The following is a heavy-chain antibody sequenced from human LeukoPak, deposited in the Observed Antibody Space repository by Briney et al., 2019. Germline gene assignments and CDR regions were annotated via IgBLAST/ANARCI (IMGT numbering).Heavy chain of an antibody. CDR3: AREDIVVVPEGMDYDH. Sequence: GSLRLSCAASGFTFSSYWMSWVRQAPGKGLEWVANIKQDGSEKYYVDSVKGRFTISRDNAKNSLYLQMNSLRAEDTAVYYCAREDIVVVPEGMDYDHWGQGTLVTVSS. CDR2: IKQDGSEK. CDR1: GFTFSSYW. D-gene: IGHD2-2*01. V-gene: IGHV3-7*01. J-gene: IGHJ4*02.